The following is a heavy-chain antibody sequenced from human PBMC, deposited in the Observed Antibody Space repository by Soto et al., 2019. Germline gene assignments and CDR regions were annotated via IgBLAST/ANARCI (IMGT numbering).Heavy chain of an antibody. CDR2: ISAYNGNT. Sequence: ASVKVSCKASGYTFTSYGISWVRQAPGQGLEWMGWISAYNGNTNYAQKLQGRVTMTTDTSTSTAYMELRSLRSDDTAVYYCASNRYCSSTSCPLGYWGQGTLVTVS. CDR3: ASNRYCSSTSCPLGY. D-gene: IGHD2-2*01. CDR1: GYTFTSYG. V-gene: IGHV1-18*04. J-gene: IGHJ4*02.